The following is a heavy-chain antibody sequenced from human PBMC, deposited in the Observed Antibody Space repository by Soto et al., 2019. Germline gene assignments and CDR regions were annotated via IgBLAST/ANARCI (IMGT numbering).Heavy chain of an antibody. J-gene: IGHJ4*02. CDR1: GGSISSGGYY. V-gene: IGHV4-31*03. D-gene: IGHD3-16*02. CDR3: ARGRDIYDYVWGSYRFYYFDY. Sequence: QVQLQESGPGLVKPSQTLSLTCTVSGGSISSGGYYWSWIRQHPGNGLEWIGYIYYSGSTYYNPSLKSRVTISVDTSKNQFSLKLSSVTAADTAVYYCARGRDIYDYVWGSYRFYYFDYWGQGTLVTVSS. CDR2: IYYSGST.